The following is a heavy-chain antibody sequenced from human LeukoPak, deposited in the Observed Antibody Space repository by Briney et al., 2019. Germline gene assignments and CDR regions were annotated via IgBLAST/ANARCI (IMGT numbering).Heavy chain of an antibody. CDR1: GYTFISYY. Sequence: ASVKVSCKASGYTFISYYMHWVRQAPGQGLEWMGVINPSAGSTSYAQKFQGRVTMTTDTSTTTAYMELRSLRSDDTAVYYCARAGAVVDNWFDPWGQGTLVTVSS. J-gene: IGHJ5*02. CDR2: INPSAGST. D-gene: IGHD2-15*01. V-gene: IGHV1-46*01. CDR3: ARAGAVVDNWFDP.